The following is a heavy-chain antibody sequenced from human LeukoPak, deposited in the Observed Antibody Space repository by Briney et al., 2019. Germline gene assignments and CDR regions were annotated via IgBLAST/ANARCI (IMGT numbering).Heavy chain of an antibody. V-gene: IGHV4-39*07. J-gene: IGHJ6*03. Sequence: SETLSLTCTVSGGSISSSSYYWGWIRQPPGKGLEWIGSVYYSGSTYYNPSLKSRVTISVDTSKNQFSLKLSSVTAADTAVYYCARFGQLELPRRGYYYYLDVWGKGTTVTVSS. CDR1: GGSISSSSYY. D-gene: IGHD1-7*01. CDR2: VYYSGST. CDR3: ARFGQLELPRRGYYYYLDV.